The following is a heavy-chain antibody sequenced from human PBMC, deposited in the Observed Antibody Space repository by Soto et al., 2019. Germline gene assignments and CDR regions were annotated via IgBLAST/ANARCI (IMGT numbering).Heavy chain of an antibody. D-gene: IGHD3-16*01. V-gene: IGHV1-8*01. J-gene: IGHJ4*02. Sequence: ASVKVSCKASGYTFTSYDINWVRQATGQGLEWMGWMNPNSGNTGYAQKFQGRVTMTRNTSISTAYMELSSLRSEDTAVYYCARVYFSVWGWDWDYWGQGTLVTVSS. CDR1: GYTFTSYD. CDR3: ARVYFSVWGWDWDY. CDR2: MNPNSGNT.